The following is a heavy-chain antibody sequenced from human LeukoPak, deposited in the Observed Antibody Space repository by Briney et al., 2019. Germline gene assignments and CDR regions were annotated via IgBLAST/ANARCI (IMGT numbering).Heavy chain of an antibody. CDR1: GLTFTYSA. CDR2: VSGSGGNT. D-gene: IGHD6-19*01. J-gene: IGHJ4*02. Sequence: GGSLRLSCAASGLTFTYSAMTWVRQAPGKGLEWVSTVSGSGGNTYYADSVKGRFTISRDNSENTVSLQMNSLRAQDTAVYYCAKSLAVPGSPDQWGQGTLVTVSS. V-gene: IGHV3-23*01. CDR3: AKSLAVPGSPDQ.